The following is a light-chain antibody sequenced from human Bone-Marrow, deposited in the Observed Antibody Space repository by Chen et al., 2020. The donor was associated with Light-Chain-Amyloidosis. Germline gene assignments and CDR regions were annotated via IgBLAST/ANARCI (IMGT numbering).Light chain of an antibody. CDR2: DAS. Sequence: EIVLTQSPATLSLSPGERATFSCRASQSVSNFLAWYQQRPGQAPRLLIYDASNRATGIPARFSGSGSGTDFTLTISSLEPEDFAVYYCQQRSNWPVTLGQGTKLEI. V-gene: IGKV3-11*01. CDR3: QQRSNWPVT. J-gene: IGKJ2*01. CDR1: QSVSNF.